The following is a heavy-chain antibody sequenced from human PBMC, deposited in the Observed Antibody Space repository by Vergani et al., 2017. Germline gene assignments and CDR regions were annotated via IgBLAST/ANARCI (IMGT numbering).Heavy chain of an antibody. CDR2: IYTSGST. J-gene: IGHJ6*02. CDR3: ARGGGFYGMDV. D-gene: IGHD3-16*01. Sequence: QVQLQESGPGLVKPSQTLSLTCTVSGGSISSGSYYWSWIRQPAGKGLEWIGRIYTSGSTNYNPSLKSRVTISVDTSKNQFSLKLSAVTAADTAVYYCARGGGFYGMDVWGQGTTVTVSS. V-gene: IGHV4-61*02. CDR1: GGSISSGSYY.